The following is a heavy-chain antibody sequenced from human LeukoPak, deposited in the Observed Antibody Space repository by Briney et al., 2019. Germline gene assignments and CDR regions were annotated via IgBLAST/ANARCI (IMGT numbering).Heavy chain of an antibody. D-gene: IGHD5-18*01. J-gene: IGHJ4*02. V-gene: IGHV5-51*01. CDR3: ARQDGSDTAMDYETDY. Sequence: GEFLKISCKGSGYSFTSYWIGWVRQMPGKGLKWMGIIYPGDSDTRYSPSFQGQVTISADKSISTAYLQWSSLKASDTAMYYCARQDGSDTAMDYETDYWGQGTLVTVSS. CDR1: GYSFTSYW. CDR2: IYPGDSDT.